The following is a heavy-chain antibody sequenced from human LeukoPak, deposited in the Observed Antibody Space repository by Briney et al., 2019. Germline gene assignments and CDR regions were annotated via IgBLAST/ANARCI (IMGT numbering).Heavy chain of an antibody. Sequence: GGSLRLSCAASGFTFSNAWMSWVRQAPGKGLEWVGRIKSKTDGGTTDYAAPVKGRFTISRDDSKNTLYLQMNSLKTEDTAVYYCTTDWEVAPMVRGVITYYYGMDVWGQGTTVTVSS. CDR2: IKSKTDGGTT. D-gene: IGHD3-10*01. CDR3: TTDWEVAPMVRGVITYYYGMDV. CDR1: GFTFSNAW. V-gene: IGHV3-15*01. J-gene: IGHJ6*02.